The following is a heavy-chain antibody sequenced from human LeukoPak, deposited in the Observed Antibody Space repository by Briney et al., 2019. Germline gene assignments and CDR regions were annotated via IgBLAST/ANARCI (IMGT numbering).Heavy chain of an antibody. D-gene: IGHD1-26*01. Sequence: ASVKVSCRASGYTFTSYDINWVRQATGQGLEWMGWMNPNSGNTGYAQKFQGRVTMTRNTSISTAYMELSSLRSEDTAVYYCARAESGSYYWFDPWGQGTLVTVSS. CDR3: ARAESGSYYWFDP. CDR1: GYTFTSYD. V-gene: IGHV1-8*01. J-gene: IGHJ5*02. CDR2: MNPNSGNT.